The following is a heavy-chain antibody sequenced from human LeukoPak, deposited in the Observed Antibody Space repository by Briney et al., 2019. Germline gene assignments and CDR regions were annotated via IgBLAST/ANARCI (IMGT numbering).Heavy chain of an antibody. Sequence: GGSLRLSCAASGFTFSSYAMHWVRQAPGKGLEWVSAISGSGGSTYYADSVKGRFTISRDNSKNTLYLQMNSLRAEDTAVYYCAKVPREFGHFDYWGQGTLVTVSS. D-gene: IGHD3-10*01. V-gene: IGHV3-23*01. CDR2: ISGSGGST. J-gene: IGHJ4*02. CDR1: GFTFSSYA. CDR3: AKVPREFGHFDY.